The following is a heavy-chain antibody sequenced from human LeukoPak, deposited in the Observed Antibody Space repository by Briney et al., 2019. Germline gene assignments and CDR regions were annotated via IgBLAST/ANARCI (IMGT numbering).Heavy chain of an antibody. V-gene: IGHV4-39*01. Sequence: SETLSLTSTVSGGSISISSYFWGWIRQPPGKGLEWIGTIYYSGSAHYHPSLKSRVSISVDASKNQFSLKLSSVTAADTAVYYCARQSLYHLPDYSGPGTLVTVSS. D-gene: IGHD3-16*01. CDR3: ARQSLYHLPDY. CDR2: IYYSGSA. CDR1: GGSISISSYF. J-gene: IGHJ4*02.